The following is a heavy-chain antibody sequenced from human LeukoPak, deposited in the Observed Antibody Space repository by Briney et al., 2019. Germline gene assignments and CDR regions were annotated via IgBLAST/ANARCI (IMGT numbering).Heavy chain of an antibody. V-gene: IGHV3-23*01. Sequence: GGSLRLSCAASGFTFSSYAMSWVRQAPGRGLEWVSAISGSGGSXXXXDSXXGRFTISRDNSKNTLYLQMNSLRTDDTAVYYCAREGGVIIPFDFWGRGTLVTVSS. D-gene: IGHD3-10*01. CDR3: AREGGVIIPFDF. CDR1: GFTFSSYA. J-gene: IGHJ4*02. CDR2: ISGSGGSX.